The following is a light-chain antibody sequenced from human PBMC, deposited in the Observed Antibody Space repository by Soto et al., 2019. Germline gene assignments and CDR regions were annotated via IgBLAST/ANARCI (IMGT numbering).Light chain of an antibody. J-gene: IGKJ1*01. CDR1: QSISPW. Sequence: DIQMTQSPSTLSASVGDRVTITCRASQSISPWLAWYQQRPGKAPKVLMYTTSTLQAGVPSRFSGSGYGTEFNLTISSLPPDDFATYYCQQYKTYSRTFGQGTKVEI. CDR2: TTS. V-gene: IGKV1-5*03. CDR3: QQYKTYSRT.